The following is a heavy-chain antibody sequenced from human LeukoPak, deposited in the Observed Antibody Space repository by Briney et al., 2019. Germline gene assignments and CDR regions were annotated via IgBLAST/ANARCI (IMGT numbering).Heavy chain of an antibody. Sequence: SETLSLTCTVSGGSISSYYWSWIRQPPGKGLEWIGYIYYSGSTNYNPSLKSRVTISVDTSKNQFSLKLSSVTAADTAVYYCAGMGIAAAGTDFDIWGQGTMVTVSS. CDR3: AGMGIAAAGTDFDI. CDR1: GGSISSYY. D-gene: IGHD6-13*01. CDR2: IYYSGST. V-gene: IGHV4-59*01. J-gene: IGHJ3*02.